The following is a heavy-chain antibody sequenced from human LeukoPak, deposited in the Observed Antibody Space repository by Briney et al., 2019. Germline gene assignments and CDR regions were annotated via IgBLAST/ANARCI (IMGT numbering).Heavy chain of an antibody. J-gene: IGHJ4*02. CDR2: INPSGGST. V-gene: IGHV1-46*01. D-gene: IGHD2-15*01. CDR3: AFLHGFCSGGSCYSDFDY. Sequence: GASVKVSCKASGYXFTSYFMHWVRQAPGQGLEWMGIINPSGGSTSYAQMFQGRVTMTRDTSTSTVYMELSSLRSGDTAVYYCAFLHGFCSGGSCYSDFDYWGQGTLVTVSS. CDR1: GYXFTSYF.